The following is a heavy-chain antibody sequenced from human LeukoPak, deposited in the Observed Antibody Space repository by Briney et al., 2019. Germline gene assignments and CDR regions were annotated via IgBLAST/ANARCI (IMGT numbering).Heavy chain of an antibody. Sequence: GGSLRVSCAASGFTFSSSAMSWVRQAPGKGLEWVSGISGSGGSTYYADSVKGRFTISRDNSKNTLYLQMNSLRADDTAVYYCAKGEAVAGTSSWFDPWGQGTLVTVSS. D-gene: IGHD6-19*01. CDR3: AKGEAVAGTSSWFDP. J-gene: IGHJ5*02. CDR2: ISGSGGST. CDR1: GFTFSSSA. V-gene: IGHV3-23*01.